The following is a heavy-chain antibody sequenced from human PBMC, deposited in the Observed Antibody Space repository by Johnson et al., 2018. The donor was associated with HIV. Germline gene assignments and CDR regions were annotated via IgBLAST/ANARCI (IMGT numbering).Heavy chain of an antibody. Sequence: VQLVESGGGVIRPGGSLRLSCAASGFTFSSYWMHWVRQAPGKGLVWVSRINSDGSSTSYADSVKGRFTISRDNAKNTLYLQMNSLRAEDTAVYYWARVGSSGWYDMDAFDIWGQGTMVTVSS. CDR2: INSDGSST. CDR3: ARVGSSGWYDMDAFDI. D-gene: IGHD6-19*01. CDR1: GFTFSSYW. J-gene: IGHJ3*02. V-gene: IGHV3-74*02.